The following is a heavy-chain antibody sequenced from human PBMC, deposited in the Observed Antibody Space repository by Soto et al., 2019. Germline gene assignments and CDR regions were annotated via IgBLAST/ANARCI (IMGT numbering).Heavy chain of an antibody. V-gene: IGHV3-30*04. J-gene: IGHJ4*02. D-gene: IGHD3-22*01. CDR3: AKDGYFDTYYFDH. Sequence: QVQLVESGGGVVQPGRSLRLSCAASRFTFSRYAMHWVRQAPGKGLEWEAVISYDGRQKHYVDSVKGRFTISRDESDNTLYLQMSSLRPEDTAVYYCAKDGYFDTYYFDHWGQGTLVTVSS. CDR2: ISYDGRQK. CDR1: RFTFSRYA.